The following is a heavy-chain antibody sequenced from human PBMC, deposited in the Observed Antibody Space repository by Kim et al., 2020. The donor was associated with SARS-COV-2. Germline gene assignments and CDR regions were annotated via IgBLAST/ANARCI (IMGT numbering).Heavy chain of an antibody. D-gene: IGHD1-26*01. J-gene: IGHJ6*02. CDR3: VRDLSVSNYYYGMDV. Sequence: GSMRGRFTISRENAKNSLYLQMNSLTVGDTAVYYCVRDLSVSNYYYGMDVWGQGTTVTVSS. V-gene: IGHV3-13*02.